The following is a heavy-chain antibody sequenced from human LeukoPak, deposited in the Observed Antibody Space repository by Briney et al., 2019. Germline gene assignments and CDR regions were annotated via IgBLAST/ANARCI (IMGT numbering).Heavy chain of an antibody. D-gene: IGHD6-13*01. CDR2: IPYDGSNK. J-gene: IGHJ6*02. Sequence: GRSLRLSCAASGFTFSSYGMHWVRQAPGKGLEWVAAIPYDGSNKYYADSVKGRFTISRDNSKNTLYLQMNSLRPEDTAVYYCAKAYYSGSWSNSYYCGMDVWGQGTTVTVSS. CDR1: GFTFSSYG. V-gene: IGHV3-30*18. CDR3: AKAYYSGSWSNSYYCGMDV.